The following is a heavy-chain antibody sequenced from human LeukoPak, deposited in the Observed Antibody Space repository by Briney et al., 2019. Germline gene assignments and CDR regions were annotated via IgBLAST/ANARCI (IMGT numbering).Heavy chain of an antibody. J-gene: IGHJ5*02. CDR3: ARMGPLRYFDWLSQSKYNWFDP. Sequence: ASVKVSCKASGYTFTGHYIHWVRQAPGQGLEWMGWINPNSGGTNYAQKFQGRVTMIRDTSISTAYMELSRLTSDDTAVYYCARMGPLRYFDWLSQSKYNWFDPWGQGTLVTVSS. D-gene: IGHD3-9*01. CDR2: INPNSGGT. V-gene: IGHV1-2*02. CDR1: GYTFTGHY.